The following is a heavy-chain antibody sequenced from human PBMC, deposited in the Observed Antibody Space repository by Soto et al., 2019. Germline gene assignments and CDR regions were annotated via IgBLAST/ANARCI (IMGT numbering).Heavy chain of an antibody. CDR2: ISGSGGST. CDR1: GFTFSSYA. Sequence: PGGSLRLSCAASGFTFSSYAMSWVRQAPGKGLEWVSAISGSGGSTYYADSVKGRFTISRDNSKNTLYLDMNSLRAEDTAVYYCARDFNTTIRGVKTFDPWGQGTLVTVSS. J-gene: IGHJ5*02. V-gene: IGHV3-23*01. CDR3: ARDFNTTIRGVKTFDP. D-gene: IGHD3-10*01.